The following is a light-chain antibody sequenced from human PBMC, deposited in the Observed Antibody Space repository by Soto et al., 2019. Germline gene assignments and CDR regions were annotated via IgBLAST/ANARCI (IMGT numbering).Light chain of an antibody. CDR2: DDT. CDR3: QSYDSSLSAVV. CDR1: SSNIRTGYD. J-gene: IGLJ2*01. Sequence: QSVLTQPPSVSGAPGQRVIISCTGTSSNIRTGYDVHWYRQFPGTAPKLLIYDDTNRPSGVPDQFSGAKSGTSASLAITGLRAEDEAEYYSQSYDSSLSAVVLGGGNKLTV. V-gene: IGLV1-40*01.